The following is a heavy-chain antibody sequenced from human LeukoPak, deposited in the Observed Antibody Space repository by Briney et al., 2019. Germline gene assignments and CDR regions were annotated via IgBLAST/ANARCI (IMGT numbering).Heavy chain of an antibody. CDR2: IYYSGST. D-gene: IGHD5-12*01. CDR1: GYSISSSNW. CDR3: AKSVAWNYYYYMDV. Sequence: KPSETLSLTCAVSGYSISSSNWWGWIRQPPGKGLEWIAYIYYSGSTYYNPSLKSRVTMSVDTSKNRFSLKLSSVTAVDTAVYYCAKSVAWNYYYYMDVWGKGTTVTVSS. J-gene: IGHJ6*03. V-gene: IGHV4-28*01.